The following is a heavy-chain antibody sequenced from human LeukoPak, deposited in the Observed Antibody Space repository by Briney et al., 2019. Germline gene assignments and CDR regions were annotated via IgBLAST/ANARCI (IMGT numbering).Heavy chain of an antibody. V-gene: IGHV1-46*01. CDR2: INPSANST. Sequence: ASVKVSCKASGYIFTSYYMHWVRQAPGQGLEWMGIINPSANSTSYAQKFQGRVTMTRDTSTSTVYMELSSLRSEDTAVYYCARGPSFPGVRGVIMGTFFDYWGQGTLVTVSS. D-gene: IGHD3-10*01. J-gene: IGHJ4*02. CDR1: GYIFTSYY. CDR3: ARGPSFPGVRGVIMGTFFDY.